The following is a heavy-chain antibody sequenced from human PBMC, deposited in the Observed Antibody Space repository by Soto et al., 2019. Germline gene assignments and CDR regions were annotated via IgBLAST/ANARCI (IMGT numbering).Heavy chain of an antibody. D-gene: IGHD5-18*01. CDR3: ARAREPEYSSAISFDI. J-gene: IGHJ4*02. V-gene: IGHV3-53*01. CDR2: IYSAGST. Sequence: PGGSLRLSCVASGLTVSSSYMSWVRQAPGKGLQWVSVIYSAGSTYYANSVKGRFTISRDISTNMVYLQMSSLTDEDTAVYYCARAREPEYSSAISFDIWGQGALVTVSS. CDR1: GLTVSSSY.